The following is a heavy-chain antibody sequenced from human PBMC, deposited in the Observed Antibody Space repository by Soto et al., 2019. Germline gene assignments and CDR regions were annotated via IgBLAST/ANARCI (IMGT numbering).Heavy chain of an antibody. CDR2: IYYSGST. D-gene: IGHD5-12*01. CDR1: GGSISSGGYY. V-gene: IGHV4-31*03. J-gene: IGHJ4*02. CDR3: ARTKSGYDSSCFDY. Sequence: QVQLQESGPGLVKPSQTLSLTCTVSGGSISSGGYYWSWIRQHPGKGLEWLGYIYYSGSTYYNPSHMSRVTISVDTSKNQFPLKLSSVTAADTAVYYCARTKSGYDSSCFDYWGQGTLVTVSS.